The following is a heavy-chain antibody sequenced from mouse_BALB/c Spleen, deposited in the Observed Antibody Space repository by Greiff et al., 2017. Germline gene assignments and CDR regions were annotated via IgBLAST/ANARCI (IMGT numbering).Heavy chain of an antibody. CDR1: GYTFTSYW. CDR2: IYPGDGDT. J-gene: IGHJ2*01. CDR3: ARSGRYDGFDY. Sequence: VQLQQSGAELARPGASVKLSCKASGYTFTSYWMQWVKQRPGQGLEWIGAIYPGDGDTRYTQKFKGKATLTADKSSSTAYMQLSSLASEDSAVYYCARSGRYDGFDYWGQGTTLTVSS. V-gene: IGHV1-87*01. D-gene: IGHD2-14*01.